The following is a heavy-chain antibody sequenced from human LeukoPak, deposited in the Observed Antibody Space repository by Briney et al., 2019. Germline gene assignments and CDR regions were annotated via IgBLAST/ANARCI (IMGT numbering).Heavy chain of an antibody. CDR3: ASYYSDSSAYRFDY. CDR1: GGSISSTSYY. CDR2: IYYSGST. D-gene: IGHD3-22*01. J-gene: IGHJ4*01. V-gene: IGHV4-39*01. Sequence: NASETLSLTCTVSGGSISSTSYYWGRIRQPPGKGLGWIGSIYYSGSTYYNPSLKSRVTISVDTSKNQFSLKLSSVTAADTAVFYCASYYSDSSAYRFDYWGQGALVTVSS.